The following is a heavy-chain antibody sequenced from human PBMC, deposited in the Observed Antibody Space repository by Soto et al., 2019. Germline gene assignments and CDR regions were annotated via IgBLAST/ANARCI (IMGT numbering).Heavy chain of an antibody. CDR1: GGTGSNLSYG. D-gene: IGHD6-13*01. J-gene: IGHJ4*02. Sequence: TIPLSRSVSGGTGSNLSYGWSWIRQPPGKGLEWIGSIYYSGSTYYKPSLKSRVTISVDTSKNQFSLKLSSVTAADTAVYYCARRGSSSWYGYGGQGTLVTVSS. CDR2: IYYSGST. CDR3: ARRGSSSWYGY. V-gene: IGHV4-39*01.